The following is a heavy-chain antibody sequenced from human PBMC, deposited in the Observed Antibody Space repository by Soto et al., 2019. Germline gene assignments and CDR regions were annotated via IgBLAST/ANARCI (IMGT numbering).Heavy chain of an antibody. V-gene: IGHV2-5*02. J-gene: IGHJ3*01. CDR2: IYWDDDK. D-gene: IGHD2-2*01. Sequence: QITLTESGPTLVKPTQTLTLTCTFSGFSLSADGGGVAWIRQPPGKALEWLALIYWDDDKRYSPSLKNRLTITKDTSKNHVVLTMTNMDPVDTATYYCAHAYGGTSWPNDAFDVWGQGTVVTVSS. CDR1: GFSLSADGGG. CDR3: AHAYGGTSWPNDAFDV.